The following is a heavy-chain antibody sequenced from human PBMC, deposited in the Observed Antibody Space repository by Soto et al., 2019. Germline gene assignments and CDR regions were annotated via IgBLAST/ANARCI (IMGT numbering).Heavy chain of an antibody. CDR1: GFTFSDYY. D-gene: IGHD5-12*01. V-gene: IGHV3-11*01. CDR3: ARAPPRYSGYDPTGFFDY. J-gene: IGHJ4*02. CDR2: ISSSGSTI. Sequence: GGSLRLSCAASGFTFSDYYMSWIRQAPGKGLEWVSYISSSGSTIYYADSVKGRFTISRDNAKNSLYLQMNSLRAEDTAVYYCARAPPRYSGYDPTGFFDYWGQGTLVTVSS.